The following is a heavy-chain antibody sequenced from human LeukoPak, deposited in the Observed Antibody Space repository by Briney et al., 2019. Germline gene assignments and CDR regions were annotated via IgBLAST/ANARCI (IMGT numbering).Heavy chain of an antibody. J-gene: IGHJ4*02. Sequence: SQTLSLTCTLSGGSISSGGYYWSWIRQHPGKGLEWIGYTYYSRTTYYNPSLKSRVTISVDTSKNQFSLKLSSVTAADTAVYYCAGQRRGYSYGLFDYWGQGTLVTVSS. V-gene: IGHV4-31*03. CDR1: GGSISSGGYY. D-gene: IGHD5-18*01. CDR3: AGQRRGYSYGLFDY. CDR2: TYYSRTT.